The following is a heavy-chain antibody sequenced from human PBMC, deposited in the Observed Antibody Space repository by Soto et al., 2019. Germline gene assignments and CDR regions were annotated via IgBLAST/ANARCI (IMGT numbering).Heavy chain of an antibody. CDR3: ARQDVRAWGRFDP. Sequence: LSLTCTVSGGSVSSSTYYWGWIRQPPGKGLEWIGTIYYSGITYYNPSLQSRVTISVDTSKNQFSLRLSFVTAADAALYFCARQDVRAWGRFDPWGQGTLVTSPQ. CDR2: IYYSGIT. J-gene: IGHJ5*02. V-gene: IGHV4-39*01. CDR1: GGSVSSSTYY. D-gene: IGHD7-27*01.